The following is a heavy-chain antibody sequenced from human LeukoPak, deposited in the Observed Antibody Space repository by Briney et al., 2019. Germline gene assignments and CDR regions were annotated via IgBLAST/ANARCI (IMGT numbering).Heavy chain of an antibody. V-gene: IGHV1-69*13. D-gene: IGHD3-9*01. J-gene: IGHJ4*02. CDR3: ARGDILTGYPLYFDY. CDR2: IIPIFGTA. CDR1: GGTFSSYA. Sequence: ASVKVSCKASGGTFSSYAISWVRQAPGQGLEWMGGIIPIFGTANYAQKFQGRVTITADESTSTAYMELSSLRSEDTAVYYCARGDILTGYPLYFDYWGQGTLVTVSS.